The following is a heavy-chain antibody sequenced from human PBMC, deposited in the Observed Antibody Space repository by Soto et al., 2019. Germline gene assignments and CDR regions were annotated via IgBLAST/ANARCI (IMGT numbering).Heavy chain of an antibody. CDR3: ARRARPDFYYMDV. D-gene: IGHD6-6*01. CDR2: ISSNGVGT. J-gene: IGHJ6*03. V-gene: IGHV3-64*01. CDR1: GFTLSGYA. Sequence: EVQLAESGGGLAQPGGSLRLSCAASGFTLSGYAMDWVRQAPGKGLEYVSGISSNGVGTYYANSVQGRLTISRDNSKNTVYLQIGSLRPVDMAVYYCARRARPDFYYMDVWGKGTTVTVSS.